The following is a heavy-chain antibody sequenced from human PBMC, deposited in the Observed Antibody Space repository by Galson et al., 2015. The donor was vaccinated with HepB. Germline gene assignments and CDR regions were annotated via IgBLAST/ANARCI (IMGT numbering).Heavy chain of an antibody. CDR2: IYPGDSDT. CDR3: ATSSYYYDSSGYSDAFDI. Sequence: QSGAEVKKPGESLKISCTGSGYSFTSYWIGWVRQMPGKGLEWMGIIYPGDSDTRYSPSFQGQVTISADKSISTAYLQWSSLKASDTAMYYCATSSYYYDSSGYSDAFDIWGQGTMVTVSS. J-gene: IGHJ3*02. V-gene: IGHV5-51*01. CDR1: GYSFTSYW. D-gene: IGHD3-22*01.